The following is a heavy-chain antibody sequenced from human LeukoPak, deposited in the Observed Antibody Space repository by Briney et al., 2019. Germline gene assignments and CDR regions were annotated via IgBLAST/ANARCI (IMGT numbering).Heavy chain of an antibody. J-gene: IGHJ4*02. Sequence: SETLSLTCTVSGVSISSHYWSWIRQPPGKGLEWIGYIYYSGSTNYNPSLNSRPTMSVETSKHQFSLKLNFVTAADTAVCYCARQGSGWYYFDYWGQGTVVTVSS. V-gene: IGHV4-59*08. CDR1: GVSISSHY. CDR2: IYYSGST. CDR3: ARQGSGWYYFDY. D-gene: IGHD6-19*01.